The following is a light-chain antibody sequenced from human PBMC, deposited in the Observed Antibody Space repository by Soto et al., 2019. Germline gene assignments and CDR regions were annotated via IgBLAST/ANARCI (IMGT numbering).Light chain of an antibody. V-gene: IGLV4-69*01. J-gene: IGLJ2*01. CDR1: SGHSRYT. CDR3: QTWGTGFHVV. Sequence: QPVLTQSPSASASLGASVKLTCTLSSGHSRYTIAWHQQQPEKGPRYLMKVNSDGSHSNGDGIPDRFSGSSSGAERYLTISSLQSEDEADYYCQTWGTGFHVVFGGGTKLTVL. CDR2: VNSDGSH.